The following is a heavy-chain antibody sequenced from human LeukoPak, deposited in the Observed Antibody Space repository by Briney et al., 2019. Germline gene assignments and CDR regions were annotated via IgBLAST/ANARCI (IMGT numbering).Heavy chain of an antibody. CDR3: AKDRRGFMVRGRNYYYGMDV. CDR1: GFTFSSYG. D-gene: IGHD3-10*01. CDR2: ISYDGSNK. V-gene: IGHV3-30*18. Sequence: GRSLRLSCAASGFTFSSYGMHWVRQAPGKGLEWVAVISYDGSNKYYADSVKGRFTISRDNSKTTLYLQMNSLRAEDTAVYYCAKDRRGFMVRGRNYYYGMDVWGKGTTVTVSS. J-gene: IGHJ6*04.